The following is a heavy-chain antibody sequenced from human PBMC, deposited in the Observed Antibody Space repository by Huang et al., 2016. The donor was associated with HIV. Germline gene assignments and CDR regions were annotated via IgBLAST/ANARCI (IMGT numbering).Heavy chain of an antibody. CDR3: VKERGSSRARSSFDF. J-gene: IGHJ3*01. CDR2: RRYDGNND. D-gene: IGHD6-13*01. CDR1: GFPFSADG. V-gene: IGHV3-30*02. Sequence: QVRLVESGGGVVQPGASLTLPCSASGFPFSADGMDWVRQARGKGLEWVSFRRYDGNNDYLIGSVKGRFTISRDNSNNTLYLRMNSLRPEDTAVYYCVKERGSSRARSSFDFWGQGTSVIVSS.